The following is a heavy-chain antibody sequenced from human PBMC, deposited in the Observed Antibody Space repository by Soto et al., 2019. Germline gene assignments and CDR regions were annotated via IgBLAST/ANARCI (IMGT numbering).Heavy chain of an antibody. V-gene: IGHV3-48*03. J-gene: IGHJ3*01. CDR1: GFTFSSSE. D-gene: IGHD2-15*01. Sequence: EVQLVESGGGLVQPGGSLRLSCAASGFTFSSSEMYWVRQAPGKGLEWISYIHPGGQTIFYAESVKGRFNISRDNAKHSVYLQMNSLRAEDTAVYYCASRGSRWGRGTKVTVSS. CDR2: IHPGGQTI. CDR3: ASRGSR.